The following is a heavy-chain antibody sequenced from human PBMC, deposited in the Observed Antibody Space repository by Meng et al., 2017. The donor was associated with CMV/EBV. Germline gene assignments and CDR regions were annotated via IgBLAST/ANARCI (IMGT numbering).Heavy chain of an antibody. Sequence: GGSLRLSCAASGFTFDDYAMHWVRQAPGKGLEWVSGISWNSGSIGYADSVKGRFTISRDNAKNSLYLQMNSLRAEDTALHYCAKSGKPRERTYYDFWSGYTYNWFDPWGQGTLVTVSS. CDR1: GFTFDDYA. CDR2: ISWNSGSI. CDR3: AKSGKPRERTYYDFWSGYTYNWFDP. D-gene: IGHD3-3*01. V-gene: IGHV3-9*01. J-gene: IGHJ5*02.